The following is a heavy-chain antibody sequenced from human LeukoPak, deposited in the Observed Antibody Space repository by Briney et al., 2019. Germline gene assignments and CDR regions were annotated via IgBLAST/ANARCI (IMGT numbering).Heavy chain of an antibody. CDR3: ARHARYLSGDNWFDA. CDR1: GGSISSSNYY. Sequence: SETLSLTCTASGGSISSSNYYWGWVRKPPGKGMVGFGSFNYSGSTYYNPSLKGRVIISIDMSKNHFSLRLTSVTAADTAVYYCARHARYLSGDNWFDAWGQGTMVTVSS. CDR2: FNYSGST. V-gene: IGHV4-39*01. D-gene: IGHD3-10*01. J-gene: IGHJ5*02.